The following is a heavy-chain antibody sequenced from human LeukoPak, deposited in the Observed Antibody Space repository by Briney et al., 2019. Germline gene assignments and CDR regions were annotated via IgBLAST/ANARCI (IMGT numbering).Heavy chain of an antibody. Sequence: ASVKVSCKASGYTFTCYYMHWVRQAPGQGLEWMGWINPNSGGTNYAQKFQGRVTMTRDTSISTAYMELSRLRSDDTAVYYCARAGYSSSWDDYWGQGTLVTVSS. J-gene: IGHJ4*02. CDR2: INPNSGGT. CDR3: ARAGYSSSWDDY. V-gene: IGHV1-2*02. D-gene: IGHD6-13*01. CDR1: GYTFTCYY.